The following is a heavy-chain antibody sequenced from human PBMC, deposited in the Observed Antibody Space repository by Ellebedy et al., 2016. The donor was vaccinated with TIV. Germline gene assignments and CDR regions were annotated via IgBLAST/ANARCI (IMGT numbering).Heavy chain of an antibody. CDR3: ASGVVVPAAIGVGLERYYYYYGMDV. Sequence: SVKVSXKASGGTFSSYAISWVRQAPGQGLEWMGGIIPIFGTANYAQKFQGRVTITADESTSTAYMELSSLRSEDTAVYYCASGVVVPAAIGVGLERYYYYYGMDVWGQGTTVTVSS. CDR2: IIPIFGTA. D-gene: IGHD2-2*01. J-gene: IGHJ6*02. CDR1: GGTFSSYA. V-gene: IGHV1-69*13.